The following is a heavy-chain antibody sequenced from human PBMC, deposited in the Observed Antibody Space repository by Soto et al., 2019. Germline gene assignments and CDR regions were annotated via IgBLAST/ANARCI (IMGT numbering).Heavy chain of an antibody. V-gene: IGHV4-59*01. J-gene: IGHJ4*02. CDR1: GGSISSYY. D-gene: IGHD3-16*01. CDR2: IYYSGST. CDR3: ARERGTVGDFDY. Sequence: QVQLQESGPGLVKPSETLSLTCTVSGGSISSYYWSWIRQPPGKGLEWIGYIYYSGSTNYNPSLTRRVTTSLDTSKNPFALKLSSVAAADTAVYYCARERGTVGDFDYWGQGTLVTVSS.